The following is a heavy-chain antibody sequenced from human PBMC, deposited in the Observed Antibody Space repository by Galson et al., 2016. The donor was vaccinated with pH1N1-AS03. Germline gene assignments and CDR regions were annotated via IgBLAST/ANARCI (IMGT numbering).Heavy chain of an antibody. V-gene: IGHV3-7*01. CDR3: ARDRSPSASDAWYDAFDI. J-gene: IGHJ3*02. CDR2: IKQDGSET. Sequence: SLRLSCAASGFTFSSYWMTWVRQAPGKGLEWVANIKQDGSETYYVDSVKGRFTVSRDNARNSLYLQMNSLRAEDTAVYYCARDRSPSASDAWYDAFDIWGQGTMLTVSS. CDR1: GFTFSSYW. D-gene: IGHD6-13*01.